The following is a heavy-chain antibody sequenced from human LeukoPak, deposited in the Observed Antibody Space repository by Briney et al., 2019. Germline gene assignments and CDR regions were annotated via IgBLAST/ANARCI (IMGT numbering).Heavy chain of an antibody. D-gene: IGHD2-8*02. J-gene: IGHJ4*02. V-gene: IGHV3-48*03. Sequence: GGSLRLSCTASGFIFSNFEMNWVRQSPGKGLQWVAYINSGATSEYYANSVKGRFTISRDNAKNSLYLQMNSLGVQDTAIYYCARVICTGGSCFQNDYWGQGTLVTVSS. CDR2: INSGATSE. CDR3: ARVICTGGSCFQNDY. CDR1: GFIFSNFE.